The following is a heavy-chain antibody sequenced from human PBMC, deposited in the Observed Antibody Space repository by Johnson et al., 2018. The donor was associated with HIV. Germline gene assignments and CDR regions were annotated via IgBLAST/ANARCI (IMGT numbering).Heavy chain of an antibody. D-gene: IGHD5-18*01. CDR3: ARENVDTAMADAFDI. Sequence: QVQLVESGGGVVQPGRSLRLSCAASGFTFSSYAMHWVRQAPGKGLEWVAVISYDGSNKYYVDSVKGRFTISRDNAKNSLYLQMNSLRAEDTAVYYCARENVDTAMADAFDIWGQGTMVTVSS. V-gene: IGHV3-30*04. CDR1: GFTFSSYA. CDR2: ISYDGSNK. J-gene: IGHJ3*02.